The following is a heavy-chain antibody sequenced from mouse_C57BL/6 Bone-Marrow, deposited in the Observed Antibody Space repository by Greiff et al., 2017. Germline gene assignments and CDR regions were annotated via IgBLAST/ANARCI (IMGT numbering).Heavy chain of an antibody. D-gene: IGHD1-1*01. J-gene: IGHJ2*01. Sequence: QVQLQQSGAELVKPGASVKMSCKASGYTFTSYWITWVKQRPGQGLEWIGDIYPGSGSTNYNEKCKSKATLTVDTSSSTAYMQLSSLTSEDSAVYYCASFTTVVPYFDYWGQGTTLTVSS. V-gene: IGHV1-55*01. CDR1: GYTFTSYW. CDR3: ASFTTVVPYFDY. CDR2: IYPGSGST.